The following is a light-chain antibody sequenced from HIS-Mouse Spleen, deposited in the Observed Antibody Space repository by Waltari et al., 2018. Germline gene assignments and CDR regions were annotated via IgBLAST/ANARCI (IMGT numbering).Light chain of an antibody. V-gene: IGKV3-20*01. CDR3: QQYGSSPLT. J-gene: IGKJ4*01. CDR2: GAS. CDR1: QSVSSSY. Sequence: EIVLTQSPGTLSLSPGERATLSCRASQSVSSSYLAWYQQKPGQAPRLLTDGASSRATGIPYRFSGSGSGTDFTLTISRLEPEDFAVYYCQQYGSSPLTFGGGTKVEIK.